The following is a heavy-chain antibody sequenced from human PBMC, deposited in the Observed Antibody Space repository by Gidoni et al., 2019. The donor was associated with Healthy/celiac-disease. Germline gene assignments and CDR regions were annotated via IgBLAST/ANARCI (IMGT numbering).Heavy chain of an antibody. CDR2: IKQDGSEK. J-gene: IGHJ6*02. CDR3: ARVYQYDFWSGYYPGGMDV. V-gene: IGHV3-7*01. D-gene: IGHD3-3*01. CDR1: GFTFSSYW. Sequence: EVQLVESGGGLVQPGGSLRLSCAASGFTFSSYWMSWVRQAPGKGLEWVANIKQDGSEKYYVDSVKGRFTISRDNAKNSLYLQMNSLRAEDTAVYYCARVYQYDFWSGYYPGGMDVWGQGTTVTVSS.